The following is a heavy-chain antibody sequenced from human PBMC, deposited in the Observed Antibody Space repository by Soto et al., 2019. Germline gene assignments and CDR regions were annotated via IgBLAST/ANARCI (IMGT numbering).Heavy chain of an antibody. CDR3: SLSVAGRSRSWYGEYGMDV. CDR2: ISWNSGSI. J-gene: IGHJ6*04. V-gene: IGHV3-9*01. Sequence: PGGSLRLSCAASGLTLDDYAMHWVQQTPGKGLEWVSGISWNSGSIGYADSVKCRFTISRDNAKNSLYLQMNSLRAEDTALYYCSLSVAGRSRSWYGEYGMDVWGEATTVTVSS. D-gene: IGHD6-13*01. CDR1: GLTLDDYA.